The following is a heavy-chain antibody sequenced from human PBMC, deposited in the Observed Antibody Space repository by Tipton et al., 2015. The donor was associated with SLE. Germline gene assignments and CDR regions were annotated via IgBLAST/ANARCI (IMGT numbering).Heavy chain of an antibody. J-gene: IGHJ6*02. Sequence: SLRLSCAASGFTFSSYGMHWVRQAPGKGLEWVAFIRYDGSNKYYADSVKGRFTISRDNSKNTLYLQMNSLRAEDTAVYYCAKERAPGHYYYGMDVWGQGTTVTVSS. CDR2: IRYDGSNK. V-gene: IGHV3-30*02. CDR1: GFTFSSYG. CDR3: AKERAPGHYYYGMDV.